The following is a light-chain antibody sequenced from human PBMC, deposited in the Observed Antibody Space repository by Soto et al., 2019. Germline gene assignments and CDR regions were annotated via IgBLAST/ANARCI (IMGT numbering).Light chain of an antibody. Sequence: DIQMTQSPSSLSASVGDRVTITCRASQSISNYLNWYQQKPGKAPKLLLFAASSLVSGVPSRFSGSGSGTDFTLTISSLQPEDFATYYCQQSYSAPRTFGQGTKLEIK. J-gene: IGKJ2*01. CDR1: QSISNY. CDR3: QQSYSAPRT. CDR2: AAS. V-gene: IGKV1-39*01.